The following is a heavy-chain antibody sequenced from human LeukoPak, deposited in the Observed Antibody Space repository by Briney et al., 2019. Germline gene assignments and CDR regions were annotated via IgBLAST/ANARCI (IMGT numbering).Heavy chain of an antibody. V-gene: IGHV3-23*01. CDR3: AKWVAAAGTSWFDP. J-gene: IGHJ5*02. CDR2: ISGSGGST. Sequence: GGSLRLSCAASGFTFSSYAMSWVRQALGKGLEWVSAISGSGGSTYYADSVKGRFTISRDNSKNTLYLQMNSLRAEDTAVYYCAKWVAAAGTSWFDPWGQGTLVTVSS. CDR1: GFTFSSYA. D-gene: IGHD6-13*01.